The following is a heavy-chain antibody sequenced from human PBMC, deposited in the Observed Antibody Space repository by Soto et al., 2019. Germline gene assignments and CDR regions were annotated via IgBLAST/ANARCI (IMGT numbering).Heavy chain of an antibody. V-gene: IGHV1-69*13. CDR2: IIPIFGTA. CDR3: ARDLITTDYYYYGMDV. CDR1: GGTFSSYA. D-gene: IGHD3-3*01. Sequence: GGSVKASCKASGGTFSSYAISWVRQAPGQGLEWMGGIIPIFGTANYAQKFQGRVTITADESTSTAYMELSSLRSEDTAVYYCARDLITTDYYYYGMDVWGQGTTFTVSS. J-gene: IGHJ6*01.